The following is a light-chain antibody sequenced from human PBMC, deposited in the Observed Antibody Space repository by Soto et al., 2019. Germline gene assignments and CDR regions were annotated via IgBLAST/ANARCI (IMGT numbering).Light chain of an antibody. J-gene: IGKJ2*01. CDR2: DAS. CDR3: QQRSNWPPRAT. V-gene: IGKV3-11*01. CDR1: QSVSSY. Sequence: IVLTQSPATLSLSPGERATLSCRASQSVSSYLAWYQQKPGQAPRLLIYDASNRATGIPARFSGSGSVTDFTLAISSRAPEDFAVYYCQQRSNWPPRATFGQGTKLEIK.